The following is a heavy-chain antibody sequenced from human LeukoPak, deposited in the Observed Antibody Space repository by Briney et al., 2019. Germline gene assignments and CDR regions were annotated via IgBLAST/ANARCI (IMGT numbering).Heavy chain of an antibody. V-gene: IGHV4-4*09. J-gene: IGHJ4*02. D-gene: IGHD1-14*01. CDR3: ARRSGTLTYYFDY. Sequence: PSETLSLTCTVSGGSISSYYWSWIRQPPGKGLDWIGYIYTSGSTNYNPSLKSRVTISVDTSKNQFSLKLSSVTAADTAVYYCARRSGTLTYYFDYWGQGTLVTVSS. CDR2: IYTSGST. CDR1: GGSISSYY.